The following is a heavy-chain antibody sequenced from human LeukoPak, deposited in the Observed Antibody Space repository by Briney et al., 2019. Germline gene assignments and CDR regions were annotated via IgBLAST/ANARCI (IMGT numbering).Heavy chain of an antibody. CDR3: ARSEDRDDFDY. D-gene: IGHD5-24*01. J-gene: IGHJ4*02. V-gene: IGHV4-34*01. CDR1: GGSFSGYY. CDR2: INHSGST. Sequence: SETLSLTCAVYGGSFSGYYWSWIRQPPGKGLEWIGEINHSGSTNYNPSLKSRVTISVDKSKNQFSLRLSSVTAADTAVYYCARSEDRDDFDYWGQGTLVTVSS.